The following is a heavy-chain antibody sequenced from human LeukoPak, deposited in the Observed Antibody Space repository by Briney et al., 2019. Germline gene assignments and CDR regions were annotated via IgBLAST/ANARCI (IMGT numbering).Heavy chain of an antibody. D-gene: IGHD2-2*01. Sequence: GGSLRLSCAASGFTFSSYSMNWVRQAPGKGLEWVSSISSSSSYIYYADTVKGRVTISRDKAKNSLYLQMNSLRAEDTAVYYCARDLWYHLLHAFDIWGQGTMVTVSS. CDR1: GFTFSSYS. V-gene: IGHV3-21*01. J-gene: IGHJ3*02. CDR3: ARDLWYHLLHAFDI. CDR2: ISSSSSYI.